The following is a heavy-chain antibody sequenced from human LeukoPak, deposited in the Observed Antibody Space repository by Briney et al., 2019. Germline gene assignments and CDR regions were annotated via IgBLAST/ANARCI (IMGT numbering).Heavy chain of an antibody. D-gene: IGHD3-22*01. V-gene: IGHV3-11*06. Sequence: GGSLRLSCAASGFTFRDYYMSWIRQAPGKGLEWVSSISSHSNYIYHADSLKGRFTISRDNAGNSVYLQMNSLRAEDTAVYYCARGGRYYDTSGLLGYWGQGTLVTVSS. CDR1: GFTFRDYY. CDR3: ARGGRYYDTSGLLGY. J-gene: IGHJ4*02. CDR2: ISSHSNYI.